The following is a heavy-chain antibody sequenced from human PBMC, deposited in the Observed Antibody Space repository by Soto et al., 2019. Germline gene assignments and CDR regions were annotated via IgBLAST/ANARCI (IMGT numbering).Heavy chain of an antibody. CDR3: ARVGYSDHRTV. CDR1: GFTFSSHS. V-gene: IGHV3-21*04. D-gene: IGHD4-17*01. J-gene: IGHJ6*02. Sequence: EVRLVESGGGLVKPGGSLRLSCAGSGFTFSSHSMNWVRQAPGKGLEWVSTISVSGIYVNYADSVKGLFSISRDNAKNFLYLQINRLRAEDTAIYYCARVGYSDHRTVWGQVTTVTVSS. CDR2: ISVSGIYV.